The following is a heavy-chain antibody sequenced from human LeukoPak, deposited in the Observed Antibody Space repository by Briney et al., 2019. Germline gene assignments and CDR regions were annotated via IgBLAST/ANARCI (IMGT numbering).Heavy chain of an antibody. CDR3: ARVGYNDYDLDY. J-gene: IGHJ4*02. CDR2: INEGANAK. D-gene: IGHD5-12*01. V-gene: IGHV3-7*01. Sequence: LTGGSLRLSCAASTFTFSRYWMSWVRRAPGKGLEWVANINEGANAKYYVDSVKGRFTISRDNAKNSLYLQMNSLRVEDTAVYYCARVGYNDYDLDYWGQGALVTVSS. CDR1: TFTFSRYW.